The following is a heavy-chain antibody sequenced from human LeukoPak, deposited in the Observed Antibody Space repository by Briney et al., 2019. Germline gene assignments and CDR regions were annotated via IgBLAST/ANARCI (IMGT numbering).Heavy chain of an antibody. CDR1: GFTFSNYN. CDR3: ARGPFDY. J-gene: IGHJ4*02. Sequence: GGSLRLSCAASGFTFSNYNMNWVRQAPGKGLEWVAYISSTSSTIYYADSVKGRFTISRDNAKNSLYLQMNSLRAEDTAVYYCARGPFDYWGQGTLVTVSS. V-gene: IGHV3-48*01. CDR2: ISSTSSTI.